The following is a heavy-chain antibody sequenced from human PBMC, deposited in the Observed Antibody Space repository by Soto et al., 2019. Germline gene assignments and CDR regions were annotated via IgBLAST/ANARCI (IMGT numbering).Heavy chain of an antibody. CDR3: ARTIVVVPAAINWSEWFDP. V-gene: IGHV1-69*01. CDR2: IIPIFGTA. D-gene: IGHD2-2*01. CDR1: GGTFSSYA. J-gene: IGHJ5*02. Sequence: QVQLVQSGAEVKKPGSSVKVSCKASGGTFSSYAISWVRQAPGQGLEWMGGIIPIFGTANYAQKFQGRVTITADESTSTDYMELSSLRSEDTAVYYCARTIVVVPAAINWSEWFDPWGQGPLVTVSS.